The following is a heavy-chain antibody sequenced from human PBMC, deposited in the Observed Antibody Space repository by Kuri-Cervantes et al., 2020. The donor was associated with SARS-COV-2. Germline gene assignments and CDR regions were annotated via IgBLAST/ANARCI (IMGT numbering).Heavy chain of an antibody. J-gene: IGHJ4*02. CDR1: GFLFSASA. D-gene: IGHD1-1*01. CDR2: VRGKANNYAT. CDR3: TTLIDY. Sequence: GGSLRLSCEASGFLFSASAIHWVRQASGKGLEWVGRVRGKANNYATAYAASVKGRFTISRDDSKNMAYLQMNSLKTEDTAVYYFTTLIDYWGQGALVTVSS. V-gene: IGHV3-73*01.